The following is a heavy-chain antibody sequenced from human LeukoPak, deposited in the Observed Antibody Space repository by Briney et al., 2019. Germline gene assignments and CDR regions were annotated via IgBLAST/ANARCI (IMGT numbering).Heavy chain of an antibody. CDR3: ARGWGYGSGSYYNGFDY. Sequence: SQTLSLTCTVSGGSISSGSYYWSWIRQPAGKGLEWIGRIYTSGSTNYNPSLKSRVTISVDTSKNQFSLKLSSVTAADTAVYYCARGWGYGSGSYYNGFDYWGQGTLVTVSS. CDR1: GGSISSGSYY. D-gene: IGHD3-10*01. CDR2: IYTSGST. J-gene: IGHJ4*02. V-gene: IGHV4-61*02.